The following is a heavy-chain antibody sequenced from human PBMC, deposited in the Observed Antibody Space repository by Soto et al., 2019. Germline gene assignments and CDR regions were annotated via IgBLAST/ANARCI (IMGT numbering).Heavy chain of an antibody. CDR1: GFIFSTYC. CDR2: ISYDGSNK. J-gene: IGHJ4*02. CDR3: AKDLLLTTITTVGD. D-gene: IGHD4-17*01. V-gene: IGHV3-30*18. Sequence: QVQLVESGGGVVQPGRSLRLSCAASGFIFSTYCMHWVRQAPGKGLEWLSVISYDGSNKYYADSVKGRFTISRDNSKNTLWLQMDSLRTEDTAVYYCAKDLLLTTITTVGDGGQGTLVTVSS.